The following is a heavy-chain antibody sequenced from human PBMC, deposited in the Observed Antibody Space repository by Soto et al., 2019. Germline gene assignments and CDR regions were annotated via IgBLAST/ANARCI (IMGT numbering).Heavy chain of an antibody. Sequence: GGSLRLSCEVSGIPVSSNYMSSFRQAPGKGLEWVSVIYSGGTTYYADSVKGRFTISRDNSKNTLYLQMNRLRAEDTAVYYCAKTSKWLLNRCYFDYWGRGTLVTESS. D-gene: IGHD6-19*01. CDR3: AKTSKWLLNRCYFDY. CDR2: IYSGGTT. J-gene: IGHJ4*02. CDR1: GIPVSSNY. V-gene: IGHV3-53*01.